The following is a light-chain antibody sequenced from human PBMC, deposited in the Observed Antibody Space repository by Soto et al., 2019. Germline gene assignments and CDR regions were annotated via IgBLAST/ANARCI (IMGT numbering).Light chain of an antibody. CDR1: QSVGRN. Sequence: EIVMTQSPATLSVSPGERATLSCRASQSVGRNLAWYQQKPGQAPRRLIYGASTRATGIPARFSGSGSGTEFTLTISSLQSEDFAIYYCQQYNDWPPLTFGGGTKVEIK. V-gene: IGKV3-15*01. CDR3: QQYNDWPPLT. CDR2: GAS. J-gene: IGKJ4*01.